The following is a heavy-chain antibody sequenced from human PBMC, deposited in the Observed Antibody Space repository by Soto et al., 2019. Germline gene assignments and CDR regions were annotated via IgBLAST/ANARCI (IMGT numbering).Heavy chain of an antibody. CDR2: VHHSWGS. Sequence: QVQLQESGPGLVKPSATLSLSCTVSGGSISSYYWSWFRQSPGKRMEWIGYVHHSWGSSYNPSLQSRVATSLDTSKSQLSLNVTSVTATDTAVYYCARQGFGPLHGLVDAWGQGTTVTVSS. CDR3: ARQGFGPLHGLVDA. J-gene: IGHJ6*02. CDR1: GGSISSYY. V-gene: IGHV4-59*08. D-gene: IGHD3-10*01.